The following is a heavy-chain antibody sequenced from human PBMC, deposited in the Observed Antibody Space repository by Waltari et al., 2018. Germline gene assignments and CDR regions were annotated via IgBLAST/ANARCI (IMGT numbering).Heavy chain of an antibody. CDR1: GGSFSGYY. CDR2: INHSGST. D-gene: IGHD3-10*01. V-gene: IGHV4-34*01. J-gene: IGHJ5*02. CDR3: ARFSYYYGSGSYFWFDP. Sequence: QVQLQQWGAGLLKPSETLSLTCAVYGGSFSGYYWRWIRQPPGKGLEWIGEINHSGSTNYNPTLKSRVTISVDTSKNQFSLKLSSVTAADTAVYYCARFSYYYGSGSYFWFDPWGQGTLVTVSS.